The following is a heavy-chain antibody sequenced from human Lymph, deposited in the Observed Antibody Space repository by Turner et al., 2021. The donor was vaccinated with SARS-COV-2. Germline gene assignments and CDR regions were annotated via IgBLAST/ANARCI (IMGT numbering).Heavy chain of an antibody. CDR2: ISVYNGYT. CDR1: GYTFSSYG. D-gene: IGHD2-2*02. CDR3: AREGYCSSTSCYRGQYYYYGMDV. J-gene: IGHJ6*02. Sequence: QVQLVQSGAEVKKSGASVKVSCRASGYTFSSYGLSWVRQAPGQGLEWMGWISVYNGYTNYAQKLQGRVTMTTDTSTSTAYMELRSLRSDDTAVYYCAREGYCSSTSCYRGQYYYYGMDVWGQGTTVTVSS. V-gene: IGHV1-18*04.